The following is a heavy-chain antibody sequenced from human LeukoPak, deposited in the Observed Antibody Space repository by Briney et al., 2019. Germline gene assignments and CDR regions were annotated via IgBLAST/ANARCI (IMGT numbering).Heavy chain of an antibody. Sequence: ASVKVSCKVSGHTLTALFMHWVRQAPGKGLEWMGGFDPEDGEKVYAQRFQGRVAMTEDRSTDTAYLELRSLRSEDTATYYCATWYGGNYYFDYWGQGTLFTVSS. V-gene: IGHV1-24*01. J-gene: IGHJ4*02. CDR3: ATWYGGNYYFDY. CDR1: GHTLTALF. CDR2: FDPEDGEK. D-gene: IGHD1-26*01.